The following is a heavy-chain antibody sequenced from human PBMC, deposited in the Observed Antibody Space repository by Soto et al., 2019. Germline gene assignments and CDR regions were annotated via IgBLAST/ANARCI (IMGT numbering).Heavy chain of an antibody. Sequence: PGGSLRLSCAASGFTFSSYAMSWVRQAPGKGLEWDSAISGSGGSTYYADSVKGRFTISRDNSKNTLYLQMNSLRAEDTAVYYCASAATVTTHDYYYGMDVWGQGTTVTVSS. J-gene: IGHJ6*02. CDR1: GFTFSSYA. CDR3: ASAATVTTHDYYYGMDV. D-gene: IGHD4-17*01. V-gene: IGHV3-23*01. CDR2: ISGSGGST.